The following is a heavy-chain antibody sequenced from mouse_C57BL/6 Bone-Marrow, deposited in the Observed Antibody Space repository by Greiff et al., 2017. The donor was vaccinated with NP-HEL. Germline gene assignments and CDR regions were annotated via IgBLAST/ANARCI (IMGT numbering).Heavy chain of an antibody. J-gene: IGHJ1*03. V-gene: IGHV14-4*01. D-gene: IGHD1-1*01. CDR3: TPGTLLYFDV. CDR1: GFNIKDDY. CDR2: IDPENGAT. Sequence: VQLKQSGAELVRPGASVKLSCTASGFNIKDDYMHWVKQRPEQGLEWIGWIDPENGATEYASKFQGKATITADTSSNTAYLQLSSLTSEDTAVYYCTPGTLLYFDVGGTGTTVTVSS.